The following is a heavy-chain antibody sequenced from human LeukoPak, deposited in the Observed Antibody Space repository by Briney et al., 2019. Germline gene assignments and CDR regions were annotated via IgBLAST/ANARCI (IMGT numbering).Heavy chain of an antibody. Sequence: PGGSLRLSCAASGFTFSDYYMSWIRQAPGKGLEWVSYISTSSSYTNYADSVKGRFTISRVNAKNSLYLQMNSLRAEDTAVYYCARSPRIGELLDYWGQGTLVTVSS. D-gene: IGHD3-10*01. CDR3: ARSPRIGELLDY. CDR1: GFTFSDYY. J-gene: IGHJ4*02. V-gene: IGHV3-11*06. CDR2: ISTSSSYT.